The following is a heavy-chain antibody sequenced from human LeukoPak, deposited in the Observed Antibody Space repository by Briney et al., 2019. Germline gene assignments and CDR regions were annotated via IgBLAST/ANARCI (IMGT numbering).Heavy chain of an antibody. J-gene: IGHJ4*02. D-gene: IGHD2/OR15-2a*01. CDR3: ARDFYHFQDY. CDR2: ISSSGSTI. CDR1: GFTFSSYS. V-gene: IGHV3-48*04. Sequence: PGGSLRLSCAASGFTFSSYSMNWVRQAPGKGLEWVSYISSSGSTIYYADSVKGRFTISRDNAKNSLYLQMNSLRAEDTAVYYCARDFYHFQDYWGQGTLVTVSS.